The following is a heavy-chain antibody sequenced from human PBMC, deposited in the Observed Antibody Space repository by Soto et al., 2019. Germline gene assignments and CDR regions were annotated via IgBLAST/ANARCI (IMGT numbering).Heavy chain of an antibody. V-gene: IGHV1-46*01. CDR2: INPTGSMT. CDR3: ARDTGYDHDAFDI. Sequence: ASVKVSCKASGYSFITSYYMHWVRQAPGQGLEWMGIINPTGSMTKYSQRFQGRLTMTKDTSTSTDYMELTTLTSEDTAVYFCARDTGYDHDAFDIWGQGTMVTVSS. J-gene: IGHJ3*02. D-gene: IGHD5-12*01. CDR1: GYSFITSYY.